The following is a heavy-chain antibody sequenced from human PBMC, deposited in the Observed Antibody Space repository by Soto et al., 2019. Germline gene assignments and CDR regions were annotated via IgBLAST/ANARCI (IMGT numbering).Heavy chain of an antibody. V-gene: IGHV1-69*04. CDR1: GGTFSSYT. D-gene: IGHD4-17*01. CDR3: ARDLHHYGDYFREPYYFDY. J-gene: IGHJ4*02. Sequence: ASVKVSCKASGGTFSSYTISWVRQAPGQGLEWMGRIIPILGIANHAQKFQGRVTITADKSTSTAYMELSSLRSEDTAVYYCARDLHHYGDYFREPYYFDYWGQGTLVTVSS. CDR2: IIPILGIA.